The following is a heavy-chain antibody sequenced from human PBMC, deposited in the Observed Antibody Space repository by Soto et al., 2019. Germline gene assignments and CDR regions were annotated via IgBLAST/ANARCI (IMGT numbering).Heavy chain of an antibody. D-gene: IGHD6-13*01. V-gene: IGHV1-69*01. Sequence: QAQVVQSGAEVRKPGSSVKLSCKASEGTFNSYAIAWVRQAPGQGLEWMGGIIPYYNTLNYAQKFQDRVTITADDSTNTVYLELSSLRSDDPAVYFCASGASRWYPYFFDSWAQGIMVTVSS. CDR2: IIPYYNTL. CDR3: ASGASRWYPYFFDS. CDR1: EGTFNSYA. J-gene: IGHJ4*02.